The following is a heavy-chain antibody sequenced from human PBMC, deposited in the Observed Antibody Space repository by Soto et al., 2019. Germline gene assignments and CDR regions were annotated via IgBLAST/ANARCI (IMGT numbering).Heavy chain of an antibody. CDR2: LWYDGSNK. Sequence: GGSLRLSCAASGFTFSAYGMHWVRQAPGKGLEWVAFLWYDGSNKKYADSVKGRFTISRDNSEDRLYLQMSSLRAEDTAVYYCARDQGRDGYNYPYYYGMDVWGQGTTVTVSS. V-gene: IGHV3-30*02. CDR3: ARDQGRDGYNYPYYYGMDV. D-gene: IGHD5-12*01. J-gene: IGHJ6*02. CDR1: GFTFSAYG.